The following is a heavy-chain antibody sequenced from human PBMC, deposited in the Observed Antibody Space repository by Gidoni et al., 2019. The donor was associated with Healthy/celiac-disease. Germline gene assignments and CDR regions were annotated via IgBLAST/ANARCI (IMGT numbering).Heavy chain of an antibody. J-gene: IGHJ4*02. Sequence: QVQLQESGPGLVKPSQTLSLTCTVSGGSISSGSYYWSWIRQPAGKGLEWIGRIYTSGSTNYNPSLKSRVTISVDTSKNQFSLKLSSVTAADTAVYYCASEHVWGQGTLVTVSS. CDR3: ASEHV. CDR2: IYTSGST. V-gene: IGHV4-61*02. CDR1: GGSISSGSYY.